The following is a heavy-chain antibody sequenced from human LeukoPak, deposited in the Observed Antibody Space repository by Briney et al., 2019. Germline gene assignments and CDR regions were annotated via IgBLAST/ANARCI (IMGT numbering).Heavy chain of an antibody. J-gene: IGHJ6*03. CDR2: LYSSDST. Sequence: GGSLRLSCVASAFTVSSNYMSWVRQAPGKGLEWVSVLYSSDSTYYADSVKGRFTISSDSSKNTLYLQMHSLRAEDTAVYYCARLTGTRGYYYYYMDVWGKGTTVTVSS. CDR1: AFTVSSNY. V-gene: IGHV3-53*01. CDR3: ARLTGTRGYYYYYMDV. D-gene: IGHD1-20*01.